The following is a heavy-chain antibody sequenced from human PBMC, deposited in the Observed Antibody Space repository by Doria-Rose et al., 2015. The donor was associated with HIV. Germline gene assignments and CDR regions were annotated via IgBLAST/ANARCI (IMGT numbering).Heavy chain of an antibody. Sequence: VQLVQSRAEVKKPGESLKISCKASGYIFTNYWFGWVRQMPGKGLEWMGIIYPGDSDTRYSPSLQGQVTFSADKSISTAYLQWSSLKASDTAMYYCARLGNYDSGSTFDYWGQGTLVTVSS. D-gene: IGHD3-10*01. CDR1: GYIFTNYW. V-gene: IGHV5-51*01. CDR2: IYPGDSDT. J-gene: IGHJ4*02. CDR3: ARLGNYDSGSTFDY.